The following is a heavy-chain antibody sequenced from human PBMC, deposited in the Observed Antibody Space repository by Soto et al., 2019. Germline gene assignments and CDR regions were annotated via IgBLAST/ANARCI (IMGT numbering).Heavy chain of an antibody. Sequence: QVQLVQSGAEVKKPGSSVKVSCEASGGTFSGHAISWVRQAPGQGPEWMGGLIPLFGTTQHAQNFQGRLTITSDTSTSKAYMELTSLRFDDTAIYYCSRGPNWGYRFDSWGQGTLVTVSS. CDR1: GGTFSGHA. CDR3: SRGPNWGYRFDS. D-gene: IGHD7-27*01. J-gene: IGHJ4*02. V-gene: IGHV1-69*06. CDR2: LIPLFGTT.